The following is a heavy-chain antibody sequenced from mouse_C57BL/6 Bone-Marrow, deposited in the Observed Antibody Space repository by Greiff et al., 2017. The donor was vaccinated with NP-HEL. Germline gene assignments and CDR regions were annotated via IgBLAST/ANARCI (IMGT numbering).Heavy chain of an antibody. CDR3: ARSFYDYDNY. CDR1: GYAFSSSW. J-gene: IGHJ2*01. CDR2: IYPGDGDT. V-gene: IGHV1-82*01. D-gene: IGHD2-4*01. Sequence: QVQLQQSGPELVKPGASVKISCKASGYAFSSSWMNWVKQRPGKGLEWIGRIYPGDGDTNYNGKFKGKATLTADKYSSTAYMQLSSLTSEDSAVYFCARSFYDYDNYWGQGTTLTVSS.